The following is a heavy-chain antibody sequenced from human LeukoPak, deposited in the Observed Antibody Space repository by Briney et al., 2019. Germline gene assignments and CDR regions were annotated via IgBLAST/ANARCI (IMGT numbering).Heavy chain of an antibody. J-gene: IGHJ5*02. V-gene: IGHV3-21*01. CDR3: ARDLGSGYQLLDNWFDP. CDR1: GFTFSSYS. Sequence: GGSLRLSCAASGFTFSSYSMNWVRQAPGKGLEWVSSISSSSSYIYYADSVKGRFTISRDNAKNSLYLQMNSLRAEDTAVYYCARDLGSGYQLLDNWFDPWGQGTLVTVSS. D-gene: IGHD2-2*01. CDR2: ISSSSSYI.